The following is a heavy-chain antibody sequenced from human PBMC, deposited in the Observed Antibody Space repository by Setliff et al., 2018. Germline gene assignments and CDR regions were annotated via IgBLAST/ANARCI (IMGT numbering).Heavy chain of an antibody. D-gene: IGHD3-22*01. CDR2: INWNGGST. J-gene: IGHJ6*02. Sequence: GGSLRLSCAASGFTFDDYGMSWVRQAPGKGLEWVSGINWNGGSTGYADSVKGRFTISRDNAKNSLYLQMNSLRAEDTAVYYCAREGSMIVEYYYYYGMDVWGQGTTVTVSS. CDR3: AREGSMIVEYYYYYGMDV. CDR1: GFTFDDYG. V-gene: IGHV3-20*04.